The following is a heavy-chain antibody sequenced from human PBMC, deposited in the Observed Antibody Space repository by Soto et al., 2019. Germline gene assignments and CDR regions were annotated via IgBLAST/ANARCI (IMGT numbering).Heavy chain of an antibody. V-gene: IGHV4-39*07. J-gene: IGHJ6*02. CDR2: IYYSGST. CDR1: GGSIASSLYY. D-gene: IGHD1-26*01. Sequence: SETLSLTCTVSGGSIASSLYYWGWVRQSPGKGLEWIESIYYSGSTYYNPSLKSRVTISVDTSKNQFSLKLSSVTAADTAVYYCARVSGSYYYGMDVWGQGITVTVSS. CDR3: ARVSGSYYYGMDV.